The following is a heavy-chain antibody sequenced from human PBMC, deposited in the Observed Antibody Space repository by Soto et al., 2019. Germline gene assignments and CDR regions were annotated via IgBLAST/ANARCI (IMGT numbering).Heavy chain of an antibody. CDR3: GRHPATSETYFYGMDV. Sequence: ASETLSLTCTVSGGPVSSSSFFWGWIRQSPGKGLEWIGSIYYSGTTYYNPSLKSRVTISVDTSKSQFSLRVSSVTAADTAVYYCGRHPATSETYFYGMDVWGQGTTVTVSS. CDR2: IYYSGTT. V-gene: IGHV4-39*01. J-gene: IGHJ6*02. CDR1: GGPVSSSSFF.